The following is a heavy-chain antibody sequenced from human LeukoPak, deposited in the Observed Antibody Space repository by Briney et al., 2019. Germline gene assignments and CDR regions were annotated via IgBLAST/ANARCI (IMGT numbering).Heavy chain of an antibody. Sequence: NPSETLSLTCTVSGSSISSYYWSWIRQPAGKGLEWIGRIYTSGSTNYNPSLKSRVTMSVDTSKNQFSLKLSSVTAADTAVYYCARDYFQWLGGDYYYYMDVWGKGTTVTVSS. D-gene: IGHD6-19*01. CDR3: ARDYFQWLGGDYYYYMDV. CDR1: GSSISSYY. V-gene: IGHV4-4*07. CDR2: IYTSGST. J-gene: IGHJ6*03.